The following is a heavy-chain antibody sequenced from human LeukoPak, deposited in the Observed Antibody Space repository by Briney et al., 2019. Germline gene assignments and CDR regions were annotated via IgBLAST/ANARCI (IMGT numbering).Heavy chain of an antibody. Sequence: SETLSLTCTVSGGSISSSSYYWGWIRQPPGKGLEWIGSIYYSGSTYYNPSLKSRVTISVDTSKNQFSLKLSSVTAADTAVYYCARSIVNSPFFDYWGQGTLVTVSS. J-gene: IGHJ4*02. V-gene: IGHV4-39*07. D-gene: IGHD4-23*01. CDR2: IYYSGST. CDR1: GGSISSSSYY. CDR3: ARSIVNSPFFDY.